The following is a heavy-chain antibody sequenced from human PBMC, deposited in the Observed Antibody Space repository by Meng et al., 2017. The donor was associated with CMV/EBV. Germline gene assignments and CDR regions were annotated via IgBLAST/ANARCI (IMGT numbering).Heavy chain of an antibody. V-gene: IGHV3-20*04. Sequence: GGSLRLSCAASGFTFDDYGMSWVRQAPGKGLEWVSGINWNGGSTGYADSVKGRFTISRDNAKNSLYLQMNSLRAEDTALYYCAREAQLLRSNYYYYGMDVWGQGTTVTVSS. CDR1: GFTFDDYG. J-gene: IGHJ6*02. CDR2: INWNGGST. D-gene: IGHD2-2*01. CDR3: AREAQLLRSNYYYYGMDV.